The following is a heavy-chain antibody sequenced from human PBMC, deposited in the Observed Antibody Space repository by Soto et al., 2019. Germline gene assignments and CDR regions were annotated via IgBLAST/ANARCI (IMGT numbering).Heavy chain of an antibody. CDR1: GYTFTSYD. CDR3: ARDISLSVEQNYYGMDV. Sequence: GASVKVSCKASGYTFTSYDINCVRQATGHGLEWMGWMNPNSGNTGYAQKFQGRVTMTRNTSISTAYMELNSLRAEDTAVYYCARDISLSVEQNYYGMDVWGQGTTVTVSS. J-gene: IGHJ6*02. CDR2: MNPNSGNT. D-gene: IGHD1-26*01. V-gene: IGHV1-8*01.